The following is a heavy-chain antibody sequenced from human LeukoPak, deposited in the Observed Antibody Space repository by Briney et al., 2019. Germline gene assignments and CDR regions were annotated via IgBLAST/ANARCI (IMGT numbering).Heavy chain of an antibody. Sequence: ASVKVSCKASVDSFIGYYVHWVRQAPGQGLEWMGWISAYNGNTNYAQKLQGRVTMTTDTSTSTAYMELRSLRSDDTAVYYCARVAIQPRPEYSSSSGPLTWFDPWGQGTLVTVSS. J-gene: IGHJ5*02. V-gene: IGHV1-18*04. CDR3: ARVAIQPRPEYSSSSGPLTWFDP. CDR1: VDSFIGYY. CDR2: ISAYNGNT. D-gene: IGHD6-6*01.